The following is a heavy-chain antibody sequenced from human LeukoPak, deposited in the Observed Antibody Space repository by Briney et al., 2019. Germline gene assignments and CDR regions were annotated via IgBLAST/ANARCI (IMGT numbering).Heavy chain of an antibody. J-gene: IGHJ6*03. CDR1: GGSISGYY. CDR2: IYYTGST. Sequence: PSETLSLTCTVSGGSISGYYWSWIRQPPGKGLEWITYIYYTGSTNYNPSLKSRVTISVDTSKNQFSLKLSSVTAADTAVYYCARGLIVDSWWLRLSYYYYMDVWGKGTTVTVSS. CDR3: ARGLIVDSWWLRLSYYYYMDV. V-gene: IGHV4-59*12. D-gene: IGHD5-12*01.